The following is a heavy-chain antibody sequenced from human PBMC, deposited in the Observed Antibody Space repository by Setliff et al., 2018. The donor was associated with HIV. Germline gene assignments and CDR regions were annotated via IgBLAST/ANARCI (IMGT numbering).Heavy chain of an antibody. D-gene: IGHD3-22*01. CDR3: ARGFSGDYLFTGYLDV. CDR2: INHSGRT. Sequence: SETLSLTCAVYGGSFSGYYWSWIRQPPGKGLGWIGEINHSGRTKYNPSLKSRVTISVDTSKNQFSLKLSSVTAADTAFYYCARGFSGDYLFTGYLDVWGKGTTVTVSS. J-gene: IGHJ6*03. CDR1: GGSFSGYY. V-gene: IGHV4-34*01.